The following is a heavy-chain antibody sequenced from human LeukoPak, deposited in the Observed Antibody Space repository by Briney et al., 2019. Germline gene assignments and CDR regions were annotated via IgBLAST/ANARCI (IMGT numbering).Heavy chain of an antibody. CDR2: ISSRSTPI. Sequence: GGSLRLSCAASGFTFSSYSMNWVRQAPGKGLEWVSYISSRSTPIYYADSVKGRFTISRDNAKNSLYLQMNSLRAEDTAVYYCAKDVAFTVVTPFYFDYWGQGTLVTVSS. J-gene: IGHJ4*02. CDR3: AKDVAFTVVTPFYFDY. CDR1: GFTFSSYS. D-gene: IGHD4-23*01. V-gene: IGHV3-48*01.